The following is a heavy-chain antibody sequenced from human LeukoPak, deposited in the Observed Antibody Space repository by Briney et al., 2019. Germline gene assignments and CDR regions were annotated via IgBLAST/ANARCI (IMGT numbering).Heavy chain of an antibody. D-gene: IGHD5-18*01. CDR1: GFIFSSYS. J-gene: IGHJ4*02. V-gene: IGHV3-48*04. CDR3: ARGVDTAMVTPFDY. Sequence: PGGSLRLSCAASGFIFSSYSMNWVRQAPGKGLEWVSYISSSGSTIYYADSVKGRFTISRDNAKNSLYLQMNSLRAEDTALYYCARGVDTAMVTPFDYWGQGTLVTVSS. CDR2: ISSSGSTI.